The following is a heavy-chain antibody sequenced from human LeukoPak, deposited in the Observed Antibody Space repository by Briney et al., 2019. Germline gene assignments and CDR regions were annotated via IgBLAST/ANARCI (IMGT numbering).Heavy chain of an antibody. J-gene: IGHJ4*02. Sequence: SVTVSCNASGYTFTSYAMHWVRQPPGQRLEWMGWINAGNGNTKYTQKFQGRVTITRDTSASTAYMELSSLRSEDTAVYYCARARVGQMDTAMVDWGQGTLVTVSS. CDR3: ARARVGQMDTAMVD. V-gene: IGHV1-3*01. CDR1: GYTFTSYA. CDR2: INAGNGNT. D-gene: IGHD5-18*01.